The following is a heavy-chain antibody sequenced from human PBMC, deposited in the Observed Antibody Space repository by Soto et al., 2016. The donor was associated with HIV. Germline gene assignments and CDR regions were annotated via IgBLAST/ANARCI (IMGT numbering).Heavy chain of an antibody. CDR1: GFTFYSYA. CDR3: AKEGSYNNDAFDI. J-gene: IGHJ3*02. Sequence: EVQLLESGGGLVQPGGSLRLSCAVSGFTFYSYAMSWVRQAPGKGLEWVSAFSGSGGSTYYADSVKGRFTISKDNSKKTLYLHMNSLRAEDTAVYYCAKEGSYNNDAFDIWGQGTNGHRLF. D-gene: IGHD1-20*01. CDR2: FSGSGGST. V-gene: IGHV3-23*01.